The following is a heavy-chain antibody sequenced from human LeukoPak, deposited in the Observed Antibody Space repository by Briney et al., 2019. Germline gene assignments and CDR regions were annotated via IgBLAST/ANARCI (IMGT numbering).Heavy chain of an antibody. V-gene: IGHV4-61*05. CDR1: GGSISSSSDF. Sequence: AETLPLPCTVSGGSISSSSDFWRWIRQPPGEGLEWIGYLYYSGSPNYHPSFKRHVTRYVDTSNNQLSEYLSPVADADTAVYYCARGGYGEYGVWFDPWGQGTLVTVSS. CDR2: LYYSGSP. CDR3: ARGGYGEYGVWFDP. D-gene: IGHD4-17*01. J-gene: IGHJ5*02.